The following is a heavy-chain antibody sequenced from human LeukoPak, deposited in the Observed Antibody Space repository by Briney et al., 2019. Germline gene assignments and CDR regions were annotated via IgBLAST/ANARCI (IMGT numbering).Heavy chain of an antibody. Sequence: PGGSLRLSCAASGFTFSSYAMSWVRQAPGKGLEWVSAISGSGGSTYYADSVKGRFTISRDNSKNTLYLQMNSLRAEDTAVYYCAKGLGKDRFGVVPFYYYYMDVWGKGTTVTVSS. CDR2: ISGSGGST. D-gene: IGHD3-3*01. CDR3: AKGLGKDRFGVVPFYYYYMDV. V-gene: IGHV3-23*01. J-gene: IGHJ6*03. CDR1: GFTFSSYA.